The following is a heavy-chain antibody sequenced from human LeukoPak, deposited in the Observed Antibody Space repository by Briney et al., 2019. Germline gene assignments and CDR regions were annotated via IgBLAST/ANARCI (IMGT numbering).Heavy chain of an antibody. D-gene: IGHD6-19*01. V-gene: IGHV3-66*01. CDR2: IYSGGET. CDR3: ASERPADGMAVAA. CDR1: GFTFSSYA. Sequence: PGGSLTLSCAASGFTFSSYAMSWVRQAPGKGLEWVSTIYSGGETYYADSVKGRFTISRDNSTNTLYLQINSLRAKDTAVYYFASERPADGMAVAAWGERTLVTVSS. J-gene: IGHJ5*02.